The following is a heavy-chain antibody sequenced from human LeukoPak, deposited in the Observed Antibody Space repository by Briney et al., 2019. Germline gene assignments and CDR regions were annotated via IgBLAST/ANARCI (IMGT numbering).Heavy chain of an antibody. CDR3: GKDGAYKWNGVDY. CDR1: GFTFSSYG. D-gene: IGHD1-1*01. Sequence: PGGSLRLSCAASGFTFSSYGMHWVRQAPGKGLEWVAFILYDGSNKYYADSVKGRFTISRDNSKNTLYLQMNSLRAEETAVYYCGKDGAYKWNGVDYWGHGTLVTVSS. CDR2: ILYDGSNK. J-gene: IGHJ4*01. V-gene: IGHV3-30*02.